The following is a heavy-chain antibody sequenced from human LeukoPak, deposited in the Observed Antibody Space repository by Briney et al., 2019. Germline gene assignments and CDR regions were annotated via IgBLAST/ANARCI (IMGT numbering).Heavy chain of an antibody. V-gene: IGHV1-69*04. CDR3: ASSYSSGYQFDY. J-gene: IGHJ4*02. CDR2: IIPILGIA. Sequence: ASVKVSCKASGGTFSSYAISWVRQAPGQGLEWMGRIIPILGIANYAQKFQGRVTITADKSTSTAYMELSSLRSEDTAVYYCASSYSSGYQFDYWGQGTLVTVSS. D-gene: IGHD3-22*01. CDR1: GGTFSSYA.